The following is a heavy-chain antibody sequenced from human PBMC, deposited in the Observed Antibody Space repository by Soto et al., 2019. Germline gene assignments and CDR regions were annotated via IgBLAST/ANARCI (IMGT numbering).Heavy chain of an antibody. J-gene: IGHJ4*02. Sequence: QVQLVQSGAEVKKPGASVKVSCKASGFTFTAYGISWVRQAPGQGLEWMGWISTYSGNTNYAQKRQGRVTVTTDTSTSTAYMELRSLTSDDTAVYYCARIEPPHYYFDYWGQGTLVTVSS. CDR1: GFTFTAYG. CDR2: ISTYSGNT. CDR3: ARIEPPHYYFDY. V-gene: IGHV1-18*01.